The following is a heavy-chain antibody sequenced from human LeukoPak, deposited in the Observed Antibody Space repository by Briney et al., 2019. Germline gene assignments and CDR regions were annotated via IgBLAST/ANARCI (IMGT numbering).Heavy chain of an antibody. Sequence: GGSLRLSCAASGFTFNNHAMSWVRQSPGNGLEWVSAISDSGDTTYYADSVKGRFTVSRDNSNNTLYLRMNSLRAEDTAIYYCTKARLVHDYWGQGTLSPSPQ. J-gene: IGHJ4*02. D-gene: IGHD6-19*01. CDR3: TKARLVHDY. CDR1: GFTFNNHA. V-gene: IGHV3-23*01. CDR2: ISDSGDTT.